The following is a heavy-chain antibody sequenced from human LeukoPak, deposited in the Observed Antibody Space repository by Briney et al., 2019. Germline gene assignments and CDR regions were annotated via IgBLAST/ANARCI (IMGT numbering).Heavy chain of an antibody. J-gene: IGHJ4*02. Sequence: SETLSLTCTVSGGSISSYYWSWIRQPPGKGLEWIGYIYYSGSTNYNPSLKSRVTISVDTSKNQFSLKLSSVTAADTAVYCCARGDSLFGEFSSFDYWGQGTLVTVSS. CDR2: IYYSGST. V-gene: IGHV4-59*01. D-gene: IGHD3-10*02. CDR3: ARGDSLFGEFSSFDY. CDR1: GGSISSYY.